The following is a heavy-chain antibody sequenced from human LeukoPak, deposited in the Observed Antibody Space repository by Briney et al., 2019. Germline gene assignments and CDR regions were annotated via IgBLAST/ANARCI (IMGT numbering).Heavy chain of an antibody. V-gene: IGHV3-53*05. CDR3: AKQLRFLEWPLGSYYYYYMDV. J-gene: IGHJ6*03. D-gene: IGHD3-3*01. CDR1: GFTVSSNY. Sequence: GGSLRLSCAASGFTVSSNYMSWVRQAPGKGLEWVSAIYSGGTTYYADSVRGRFTISRDNSKNTLYLQMNSLRAEDTAVYYCAKQLRFLEWPLGSYYYYYMDVWGKGTTVTVSS. CDR2: IYSGGTT.